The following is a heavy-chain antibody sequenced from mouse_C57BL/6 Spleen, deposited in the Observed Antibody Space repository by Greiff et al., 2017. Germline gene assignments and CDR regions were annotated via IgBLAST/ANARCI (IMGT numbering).Heavy chain of an antibody. CDR2: INPDSGST. D-gene: IGHD1-1*01. J-gene: IGHJ1*03. Sequence: DVKLQQSGGGLVQPGASLKLSCEATDYDFPSYDMPWVSQTPGKSLELIGAINPDSGSTYYPDTMERRFIISRDNTKKTLYLQMSSLRSEDTALYYGARRGSSRYWYFDVWGTGTTVTVSS. CDR3: ARRGSSRYWYFDV. CDR1: DYDFPSYD. V-gene: IGHV5-2*03.